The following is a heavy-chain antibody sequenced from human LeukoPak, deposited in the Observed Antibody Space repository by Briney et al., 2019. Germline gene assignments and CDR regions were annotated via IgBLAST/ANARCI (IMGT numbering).Heavy chain of an antibody. CDR1: GFTFSSYS. CDR3: ARVDYFES. V-gene: IGHV3-48*02. J-gene: IGHJ4*02. CDR2: ISSSSGTI. Sequence: GGSLRLSCAGSGFTFSSYSMSWVRQAPGKGLEWLSYISSSSGTIYYADSVKGRFTISRDNAKNLLYLQMNSLRDEDTAVYYCARVDYFESWGQGTLVTVSS.